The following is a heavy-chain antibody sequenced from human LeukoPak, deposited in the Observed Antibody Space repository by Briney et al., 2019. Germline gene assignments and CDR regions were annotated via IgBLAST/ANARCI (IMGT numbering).Heavy chain of an antibody. D-gene: IGHD3/OR15-3a*01. CDR1: GYTFTSYY. V-gene: IGHV1-46*01. Sequence: ASVKVSCKASGYTFTSYYMHWVRQAPGQGLEWMGIINPSGGSTSYAQKFQGRVTMTRDMSTCTVYMELSSLRSEDTAVYYCARVRRRVYNFGWFDPWGQGTLVTVSS. CDR3: ARVRRRVYNFGWFDP. CDR2: INPSGGST. J-gene: IGHJ5*02.